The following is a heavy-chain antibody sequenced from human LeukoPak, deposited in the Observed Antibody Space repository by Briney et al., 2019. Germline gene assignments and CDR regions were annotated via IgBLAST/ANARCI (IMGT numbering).Heavy chain of an antibody. J-gene: IGHJ4*02. CDR3: ARVGWITGILEIPTFDY. D-gene: IGHD1-20*01. V-gene: IGHV4-34*01. Sequence: SETLSLTCAVYGGSFSGYYWSWIRHPPGKGLEWIGEINHSGSTNYNPSLKSRVTISVDTSKNQFSLKLSSVTAADTAVYYCARVGWITGILEIPTFDYWGQGTLVTVSS. CDR2: INHSGST. CDR1: GGSFSGYY.